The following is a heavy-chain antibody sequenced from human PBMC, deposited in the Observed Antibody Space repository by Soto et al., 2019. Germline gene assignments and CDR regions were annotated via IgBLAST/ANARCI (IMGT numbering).Heavy chain of an antibody. V-gene: IGHV4-34*03. CDR3: TGHARDANNLPY. CDR2: INHSGST. J-gene: IGHJ4*02. Sequence: PSETLSLTCAVYGGSFSGYYWSWIRQPPGKGLEWIGEINHSGSTNYNPSLKSRVTISVDTSKNQFSLKLSSVTAADTAVYYCTGHARDANNLPYWGQGTLVTVYS. D-gene: IGHD1-1*01. CDR1: GGSFSGYY.